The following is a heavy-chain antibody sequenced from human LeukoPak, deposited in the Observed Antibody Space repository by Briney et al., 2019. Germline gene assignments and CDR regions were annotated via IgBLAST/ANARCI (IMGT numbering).Heavy chain of an antibody. CDR3: ARARSSRHFDY. J-gene: IGHJ4*02. D-gene: IGHD5-24*01. V-gene: IGHV3-74*01. CDR2: INNNGSTT. CDR1: GFTFSSYW. Sequence: PGGSLRLSCAASGFTFSSYWMHWVRQAPGEGLVWVSLINNNGSTTSYADSVKGRFAISRDNAKSTLYLQMNSLRAEDTAVYHCARARSSRHFDYWGQGTLITVSS.